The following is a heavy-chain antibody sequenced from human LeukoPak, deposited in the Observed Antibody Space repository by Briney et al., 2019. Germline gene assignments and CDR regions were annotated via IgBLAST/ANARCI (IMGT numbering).Heavy chain of an antibody. V-gene: IGHV3-21*01. J-gene: IGHJ3*02. Sequence: PGGSLRLSCAASGFTFSSYSMNWVRQAPGKGLEWVSSISSSSSYIYYADSVKGRFTISRDNAKNSLYLQMNSLRAEDTAVYYCARAQIDKRAGAFDIWGQGTMVTVSS. D-gene: IGHD6-19*01. CDR2: ISSSSSYI. CDR1: GFTFSSYS. CDR3: ARAQIDKRAGAFDI.